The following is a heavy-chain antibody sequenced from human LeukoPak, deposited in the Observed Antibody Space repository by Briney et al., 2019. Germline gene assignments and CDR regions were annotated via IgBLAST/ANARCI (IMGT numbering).Heavy chain of an antibody. Sequence: GGSLRLSCAASSFTFSIYGMHWVRQAPGKGLEWVAFIRYDGSNKYYADSVKGRFTISRDNSKNTLYLQMNSLRAEDTAVYYCARDPPPERWFGEFQHYFDYWGQGTLVTVSS. CDR2: IRYDGSNK. J-gene: IGHJ4*02. CDR3: ARDPPPERWFGEFQHYFDY. V-gene: IGHV3-30*02. D-gene: IGHD3-10*01. CDR1: SFTFSIYG.